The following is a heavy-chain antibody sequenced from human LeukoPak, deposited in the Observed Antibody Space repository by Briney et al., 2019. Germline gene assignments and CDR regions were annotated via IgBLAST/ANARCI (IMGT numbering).Heavy chain of an antibody. Sequence: PGGSLRLPCAASGFTFSNSGMHWVRQAPGKGLEWVAFIRYDGSNKCYADSVKGRFTIPRDNSKNTLYLQMNSLRAEDTAAYYCANSPGGSTGWFPDSWGQGTLVTVSS. J-gene: IGHJ4*02. V-gene: IGHV3-30*02. CDR1: GFTFSNSG. D-gene: IGHD6-19*01. CDR2: IRYDGSNK. CDR3: ANSPGGSTGWFPDS.